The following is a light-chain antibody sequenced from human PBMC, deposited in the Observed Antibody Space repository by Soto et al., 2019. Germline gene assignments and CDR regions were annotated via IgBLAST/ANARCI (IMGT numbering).Light chain of an antibody. Sequence: EIVLTQSPGTLSLFPGERATLSCLASQSVSSSYLAWYQQKPGQVPKLLIYDASTRASAIPDRFSGSGSGTDFTLAISSLQPEDVATYYCQKYNAAPWTFGPGTKVDIK. J-gene: IGKJ1*01. V-gene: IGKV3-20*01. CDR3: QKYNAAPWT. CDR1: QSVSSSY. CDR2: DAS.